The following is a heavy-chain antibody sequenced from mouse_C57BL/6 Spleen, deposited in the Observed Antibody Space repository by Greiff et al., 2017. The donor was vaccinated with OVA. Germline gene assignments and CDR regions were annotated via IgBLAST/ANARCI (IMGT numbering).Heavy chain of an antibody. CDR3: ARRRYDYDDGGY. J-gene: IGHJ2*01. V-gene: IGHV1-26*01. Sequence: EVKLQQSGPELVKPGASVKISCKASGYTFTDYYMNWVKQSHGKSLEWIGDINPNNGGTSYNQKFKGKATLTVDKSSSTAYMELRSLTSEDSAVYYCARRRYDYDDGGYWGQGTTLTVSS. CDR2: INPNNGGT. D-gene: IGHD2-4*01. CDR1: GYTFTDYY.